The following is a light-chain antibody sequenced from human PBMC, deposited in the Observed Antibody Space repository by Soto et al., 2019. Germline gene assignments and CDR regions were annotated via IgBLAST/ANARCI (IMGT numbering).Light chain of an antibody. CDR2: EVS. CDR3: SSYASSRSSV. J-gene: IGLJ1*01. Sequence: QSALTQPVSVSGSPGQSVTISCTGTSSDIGSYKHVSWYQQYPGKAPKLMIYEVSDRPSGVSNRFSGSKSGNTASLTISGLQAEDEADYYCSSYASSRSSVFGTGTKVTVL. V-gene: IGLV2-14*03. CDR1: SSDIGSYKH.